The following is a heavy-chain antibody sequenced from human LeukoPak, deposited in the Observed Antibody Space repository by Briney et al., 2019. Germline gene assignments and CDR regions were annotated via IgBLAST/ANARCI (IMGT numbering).Heavy chain of an antibody. CDR3: ARYYYDSSGYPYYFDY. D-gene: IGHD3-22*01. CDR2: IKSKTDGGTT. CDR1: GFTFSNAK. J-gene: IGHJ4*02. Sequence: AGGSPRLSCAASGFTFSNAKMSWVRQAPGKGLEWVGRIKSKTDGGTTDYAAPVKGRFTISRDDSKNTLYLEMNSLKSEDTAVYYCARYYYDSSGYPYYFDYWGQGTLVTVSS. V-gene: IGHV3-15*01.